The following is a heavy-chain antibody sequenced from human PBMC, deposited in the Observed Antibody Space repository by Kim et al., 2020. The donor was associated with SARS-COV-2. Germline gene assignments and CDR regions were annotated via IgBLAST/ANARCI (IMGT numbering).Heavy chain of an antibody. CDR3: TTVPLWFGKVSLSKRPPPAIDY. CDR2: IKSKTDGGTT. Sequence: GGSLRLSCAASGFTFSNAWMSWVRQAPGKGLEWVGRIKSKTDGGTTDYAAPVKGRFTISRDDSKNTLYLQMNSLKTEDTAVYYCTTVPLWFGKVSLSKRPPPAIDYWGQGTLVTVSS. CDR1: GFTFSNAW. D-gene: IGHD3-10*01. J-gene: IGHJ4*02. V-gene: IGHV3-15*01.